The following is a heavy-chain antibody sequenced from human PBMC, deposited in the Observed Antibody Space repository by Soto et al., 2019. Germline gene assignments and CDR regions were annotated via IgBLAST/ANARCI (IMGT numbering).Heavy chain of an antibody. D-gene: IGHD2-21*02. CDR2: ISSSSSYI. Sequence: EVQLVESGGGLVKPGGSLRLSCAASGFTFSSYSMNWVRQAPGKGLEWVSSISSSSSYIYYADSVKGRFTISRDNAKNSLYLQMNSLRAEDTAVYNCARDPRAYFGGDCPVSHGRDVWGQGTTVTVSS. V-gene: IGHV3-21*01. CDR3: ARDPRAYFGGDCPVSHGRDV. CDR1: GFTFSSYS. J-gene: IGHJ6*02.